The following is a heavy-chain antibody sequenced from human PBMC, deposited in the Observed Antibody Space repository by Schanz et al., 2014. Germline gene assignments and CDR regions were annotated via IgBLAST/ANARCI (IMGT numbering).Heavy chain of an antibody. CDR3: ARVHIATYHYNSPGAFDI. CDR1: GYIFGSHG. Sequence: QVQLVQSAPEVKKPGASVKVSCKASGYIFGSHGMTWVRQAPGQGPELMGWINAHTGNTQYAQKFQGRVNMTRDTVTTTVHLELTRRRTDDTAIYYCARVHIATYHYNSPGAFDIWGQG. CDR2: INAHTGNT. D-gene: IGHD3-10*01. V-gene: IGHV1-18*01. J-gene: IGHJ3*02.